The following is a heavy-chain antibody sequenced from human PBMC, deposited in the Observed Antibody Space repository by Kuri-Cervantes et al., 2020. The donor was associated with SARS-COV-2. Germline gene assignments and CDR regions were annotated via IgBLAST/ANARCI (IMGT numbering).Heavy chain of an antibody. D-gene: IGHD4-17*01. V-gene: IGHV1-24*01. J-gene: IGHJ4*02. Sequence: GGSLRLSCKVSGYTLTELSMHWVRQAPGKGLEWMGGFDPEDGETIYAQKFQGRVTMTEDTSTDTAYMELRSLRSDDAAVYYCASRVREDYGEDYWGQGTLVTVSS. CDR1: GYTLTELS. CDR3: ASRVREDYGEDY. CDR2: FDPEDGET.